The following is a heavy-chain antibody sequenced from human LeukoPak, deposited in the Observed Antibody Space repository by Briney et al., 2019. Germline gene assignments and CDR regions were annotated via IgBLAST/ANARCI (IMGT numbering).Heavy chain of an antibody. CDR1: GFSFSSHW. CDR2: INSDGSIT. CDR3: ASMYYDFWSGYYTGHRNAFDI. D-gene: IGHD3-3*01. Sequence: GGSLRLSCAASGFSFSSHWMHWVRQAPGKGLVWVSRINSDGSITSNADSVKGRFTISRDNAKNTLFLQMNSLRAEDTAVYYCASMYYDFWSGYYTGHRNAFDIWGQGTMVTVSS. V-gene: IGHV3-74*01. J-gene: IGHJ3*02.